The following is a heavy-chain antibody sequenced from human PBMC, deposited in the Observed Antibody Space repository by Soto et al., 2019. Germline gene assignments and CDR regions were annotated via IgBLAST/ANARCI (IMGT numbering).Heavy chain of an antibody. Sequence: EVQLVESGGGLVQPGGSLRLSCAASGFTLSGRSMHWVRQAPGKGLVWVSGIDNAGTDSTYADSVKGRFTSSRDNAKNMLYLKMNSLGVEGTAVYYCARGWFGPDVWGKGTTVTVSS. D-gene: IGHD3-10*01. CDR3: ARGWFGPDV. V-gene: IGHV3-74*01. J-gene: IGHJ6*04. CDR2: IDNAGTDS. CDR1: GFTLSGRS.